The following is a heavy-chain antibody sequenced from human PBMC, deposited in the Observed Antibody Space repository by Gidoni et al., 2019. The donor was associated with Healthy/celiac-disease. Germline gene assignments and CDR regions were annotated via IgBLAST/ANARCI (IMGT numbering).Heavy chain of an antibody. D-gene: IGHD6-13*01. CDR2: IYYSGST. CDR3: ARRGSSWYHRNNWFDP. Sequence: QLQLQESGPGLVKPSETLSLTCTVSGGSISSSSYYWGWIRQPPGKGLEWIGSIYYSGSTYYNPSLKSRVTISVDTSKNQFSLKLSSVTAADTAVYYCARRGSSWYHRNNWFDPWGQGTLVTVSS. V-gene: IGHV4-39*01. CDR1: GGSISSSSYY. J-gene: IGHJ5*02.